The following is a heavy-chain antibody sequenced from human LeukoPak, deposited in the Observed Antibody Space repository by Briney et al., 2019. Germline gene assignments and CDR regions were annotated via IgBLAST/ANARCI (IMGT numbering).Heavy chain of an antibody. D-gene: IGHD3-10*02. V-gene: IGHV4-59*01. CDR1: GGSISSYY. CDR2: IYYSGST. J-gene: IGHJ4*02. CDR3: ARALFGDNTIDY. Sequence: SETLSLTCTVSGGSISSYYWSWVRQPPGKGLEWIGYIYYSGSTNYNPSLKSRVTISVDTSKNQFSLKLSSVTAADTAVYYCARALFGDNTIDYWGQGTLVTVSS.